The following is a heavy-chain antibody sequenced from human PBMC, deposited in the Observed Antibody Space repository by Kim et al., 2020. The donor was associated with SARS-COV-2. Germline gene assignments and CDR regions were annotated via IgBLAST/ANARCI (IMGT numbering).Heavy chain of an antibody. D-gene: IGHD6-13*01. CDR3: ARDISSSSWYVYYYYGMDV. Sequence: DSVKGRFTISRDNAKSALYLQMNSLRAEDTAVYYCARDISSSSWYVYYYYGMDVWGQGTTVTVSS. J-gene: IGHJ6*02. V-gene: IGHV3-11*06.